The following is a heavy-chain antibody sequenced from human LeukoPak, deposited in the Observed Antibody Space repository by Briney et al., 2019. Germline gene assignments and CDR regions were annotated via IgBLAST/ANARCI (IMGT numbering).Heavy chain of an antibody. CDR2: IYYSGST. J-gene: IGHJ4*02. Sequence: SETLSLTCTVSCGSISSYYWSWIRQPPGKGLEWIGYIYYSGSTNYNPSLKSRVTISVDMSKNQFSLRLSSVTAADTAVYYCASFPGTSRFEYWGQGTLVTVSS. D-gene: IGHD1-26*01. CDR3: ASFPGTSRFEY. V-gene: IGHV4-59*01. CDR1: CGSISSYY.